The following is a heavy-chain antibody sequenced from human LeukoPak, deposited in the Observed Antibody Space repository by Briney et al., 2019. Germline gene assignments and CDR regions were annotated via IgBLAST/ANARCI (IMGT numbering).Heavy chain of an antibody. D-gene: IGHD2-2*01. J-gene: IGHJ6*02. V-gene: IGHV3-23*01. Sequence: GSLRLSCAASGFTFSSYAMSWVRQAPGKGLEWVSAISGSGGSTYYADSVKGRSTISRDNSKNTLYLQMNSLRAEDTAVYYCAKGLYCSSTSCYGMDVWGQGTTVTVSS. CDR3: AKGLYCSSTSCYGMDV. CDR1: GFTFSSYA. CDR2: ISGSGGST.